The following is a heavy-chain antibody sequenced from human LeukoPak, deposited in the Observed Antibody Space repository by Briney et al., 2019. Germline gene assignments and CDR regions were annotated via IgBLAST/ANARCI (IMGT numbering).Heavy chain of an antibody. D-gene: IGHD3-10*02. CDR3: AELGITMIGGV. Sequence: AGGSLRLSCAASGFTFSSYAMTWVRQAPGKGLEWVSVISNSGDNTYYADSVKGRFTISRDNAKNSLYLQMNSLRAEDTAVYYCAELGITMIGGVWGKGTTVTISS. CDR1: GFTFSSYA. CDR2: ISNSGDNT. V-gene: IGHV3-23*01. J-gene: IGHJ6*04.